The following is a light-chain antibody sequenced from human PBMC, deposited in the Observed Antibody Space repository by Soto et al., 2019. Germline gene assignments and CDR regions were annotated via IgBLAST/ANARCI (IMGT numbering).Light chain of an antibody. CDR3: CSLTTSHTYV. CDR1: SSDVGGYNF. Sequence: QSVLTQPASVSESPGQSITISCTGTSSDVGGYNFVSWYQQNPGDAPKLLIYHVTYRPSGVSNRYSGSKSGNSASLTISGLQADDEADYYCCSLTTSHTYVFGSGTQLTVL. CDR2: HVT. J-gene: IGLJ7*01. V-gene: IGLV2-14*01.